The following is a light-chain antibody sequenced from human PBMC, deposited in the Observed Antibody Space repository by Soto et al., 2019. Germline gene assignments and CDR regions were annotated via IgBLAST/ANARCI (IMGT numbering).Light chain of an antibody. J-gene: IGKJ1*01. CDR3: QRYNDK. Sequence: PMPRCPSFLSATVGARVTITCRARRDTKYWLAWYQQKAGRAPKLLIYGASTLASGVPSRFSGSGSGTEFTLTISSLQPDDSATYFCQRYNDKFCQRTKV. V-gene: IGKV1-5*01. CDR2: GAS. CDR1: RDTKYW.